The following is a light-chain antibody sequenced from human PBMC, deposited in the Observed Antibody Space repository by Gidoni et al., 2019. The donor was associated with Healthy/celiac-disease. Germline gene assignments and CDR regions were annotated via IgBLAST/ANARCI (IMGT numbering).Light chain of an antibody. V-gene: IGKV1-39*01. J-gene: IGKJ2*01. CDR2: AAS. Sequence: DIQMTQSPSSLSASVGDRVTITCRASQSISSYLNWYQQKPGKAPKLLIYAASSLQSGVPSRFSGSVSVTDFTLTISSLQPEDFATYYCPQSYSTPLYTFGQGTKLEIK. CDR1: QSISSY. CDR3: PQSYSTPLYT.